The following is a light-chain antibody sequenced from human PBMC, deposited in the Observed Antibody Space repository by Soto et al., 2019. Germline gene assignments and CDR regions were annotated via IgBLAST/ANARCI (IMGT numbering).Light chain of an antibody. J-gene: IGLJ2*01. V-gene: IGLV1-44*01. Sequence: QAVVTQPPSASGTPGQRVTISCSGSSSNIGTQAVNWFQQLPGTAPKLLIHSNDQRPSGVPDRFSGSKSGTSASLAISGLQSEEEADDYCASWDDSLHGVVFGGGTKVTVL. CDR3: ASWDDSLHGVV. CDR1: SSNIGTQA. CDR2: SND.